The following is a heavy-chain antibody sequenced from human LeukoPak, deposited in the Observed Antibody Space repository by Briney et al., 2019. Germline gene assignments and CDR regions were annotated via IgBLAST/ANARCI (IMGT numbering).Heavy chain of an antibody. CDR2: IVPHSGGT. D-gene: IGHD2-2*01. J-gene: IGHJ5*02. V-gene: IGHV1-2*02. CDR3: ARNAYCDSTNCYAWFDP. CDR1: GYTFTDYY. Sequence: ASVKVSCKASGYTFTDYYIHWVRQAPGQGLEWMGWIVPHSGGTNDAQNYQGRITMTRDTSISTAYMELSSLRSDDTAVYYCARNAYCDSTNCYAWFDPWGQGTLVTVSS.